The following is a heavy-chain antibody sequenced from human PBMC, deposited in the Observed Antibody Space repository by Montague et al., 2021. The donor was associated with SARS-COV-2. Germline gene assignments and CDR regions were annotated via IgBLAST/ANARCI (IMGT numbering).Heavy chain of an antibody. CDR1: GGSFSDYN. CDR2: INHSGDT. V-gene: IGHV4-34*01. Sequence: SETLSLTCAVFGGSFSDYNWNWIRQTPGKGLEWIGEINHSGDTDYHPSLKSRVTISVDSSKNQFSLKLTSVTAADTAVYYCASIPEGSYYYYGMDVWGQGTTVTVSS. CDR3: ASIPEGSYYYYGMDV. J-gene: IGHJ6*02. D-gene: IGHD3-10*01.